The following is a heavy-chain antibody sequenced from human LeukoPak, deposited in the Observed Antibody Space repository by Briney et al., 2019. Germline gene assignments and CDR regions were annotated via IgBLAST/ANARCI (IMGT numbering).Heavy chain of an antibody. J-gene: IGHJ4*02. CDR3: AGSWELLPFDY. D-gene: IGHD2-15*01. CDR2: IYHSGST. CDR1: GYSISSGYY. V-gene: IGHV4-38-2*02. Sequence: SETLSLTCTVSGYSISSGYYWGWIRQPPGKGLEWIGSIYHSGSTYYNPSLKSRVTISVDTSKNQFSLKLSSVTAADTAVYYCAGSWELLPFDYWGQGTLVTVSS.